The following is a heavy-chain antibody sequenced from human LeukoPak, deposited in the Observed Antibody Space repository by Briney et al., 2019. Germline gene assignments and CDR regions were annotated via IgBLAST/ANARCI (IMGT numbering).Heavy chain of an antibody. CDR2: MRRDGNEI. V-gene: IGHV3-7*01. D-gene: IGHD2-15*01. Sequence: PGGSLRLSCSASGFTFSTYWMSWVRQAPGKGLEWVANMRRDGNEIYYLDSVRGRFTISRDNAKNSLYLQMNSLRAEDTAMYYCARVAVVGASFAIDVWGQGTMVTVSS. J-gene: IGHJ3*01. CDR3: ARVAVVGASFAIDV. CDR1: GFTFSTYW.